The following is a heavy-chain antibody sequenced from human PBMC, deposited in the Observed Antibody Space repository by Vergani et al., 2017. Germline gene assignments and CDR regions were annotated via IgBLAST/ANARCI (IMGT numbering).Heavy chain of an antibody. CDR1: GGSFSGYY. J-gene: IGHJ3*02. D-gene: IGHD2-2*01. CDR2: INHSGST. V-gene: IGHV4-34*01. CDR3: ASYIVVVPAAAPLDAFDI. Sequence: QVQLQQWGAGLLKPSETLSLTCAVYGGSFSGYYWSWIRQPPGKGLEWIGEINHSGSTNYNPSLKSRVTISVDTSKNQFSLKLSSVTAADTAVYYCASYIVVVPAAAPLDAFDIWGQGTMVTVSS.